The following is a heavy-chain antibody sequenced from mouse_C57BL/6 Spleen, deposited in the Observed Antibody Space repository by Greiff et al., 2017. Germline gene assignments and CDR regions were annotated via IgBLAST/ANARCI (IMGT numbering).Heavy chain of an antibody. J-gene: IGHJ1*03. V-gene: IGHV3-6*01. CDR3: ARGGFLRSYFDV. D-gene: IGHD1-1*01. Sequence: DVKLVESGPGLVKPSQSLSLTCSVTGYSITSGYYWNWIRQFPGNQLEWMGYISYDGSNNYNPSLKNRISITSDTSKNQFFLKLNSVTTADTDTYYCARGGFLRSYFDVWGTGTTVTVSS. CDR1: GYSITSGYY. CDR2: ISYDGSN.